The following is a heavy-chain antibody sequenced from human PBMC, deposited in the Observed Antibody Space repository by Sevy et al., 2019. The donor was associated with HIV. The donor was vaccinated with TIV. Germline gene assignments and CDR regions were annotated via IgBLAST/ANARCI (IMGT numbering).Heavy chain of an antibody. CDR2: IKSKTDGGTT. Sequence: GGSLILSCAASGFTFSNAWMSWVRQAPGKGLEWVGRIKSKTDGGTTDYAAPVKGRFTISRDDSKNTLYLQMNSLKTEDTAVYYCTTPYYDYVWGSYRTYYFDYWGQGTLVTVSS. D-gene: IGHD3-16*02. CDR3: TTPYYDYVWGSYRTYYFDY. J-gene: IGHJ4*02. CDR1: GFTFSNAW. V-gene: IGHV3-15*01.